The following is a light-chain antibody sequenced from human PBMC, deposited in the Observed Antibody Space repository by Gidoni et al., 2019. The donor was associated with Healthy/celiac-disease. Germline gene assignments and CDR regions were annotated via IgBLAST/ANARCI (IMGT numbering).Light chain of an antibody. J-gene: IGKJ5*01. Sequence: EIVLTQSPATLSLSPGERATLSCRASQSVSIYLAWYQQKPGQAPRLLIYDASNRATGIPARSSGSGSGTDFTLTISSLEPEDFAVYYCQQRSNWPPITFGQGTRLEIK. V-gene: IGKV3-11*01. CDR1: QSVSIY. CDR2: DAS. CDR3: QQRSNWPPIT.